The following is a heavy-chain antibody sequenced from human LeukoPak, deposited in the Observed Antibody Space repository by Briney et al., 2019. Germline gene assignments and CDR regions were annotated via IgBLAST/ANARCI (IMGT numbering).Heavy chain of an antibody. CDR3: ASGNFYNGMDV. V-gene: IGHV4-34*01. CDR2: ISLSGST. Sequence: SETLSLTCAVYGGPFSDYYWSWIRQPPGKGLEWIGEISLSGSTNYNPSLKSRVTMSVDTSKSQVSLKVSSVTAADTSVYYCASGNFYNGMDVWGQGTTVTVSS. CDR1: GGPFSDYY. J-gene: IGHJ6*02.